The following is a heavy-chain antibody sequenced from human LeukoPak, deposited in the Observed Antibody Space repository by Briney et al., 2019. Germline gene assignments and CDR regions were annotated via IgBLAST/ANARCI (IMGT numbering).Heavy chain of an antibody. CDR3: ARVGSTSSKNWFDP. D-gene: IGHD2-2*01. CDR2: IYTSGST. Sequence: SETLSLTCTVSGGSISSGSYYWSWIRQPAGKGLEWIGRIYTSGSTNYNPSLKSRVTISVDTSKNQFSLKLSSVTAADTAVYYCARVGSTSSKNWFDPWGQGTLVTVSS. V-gene: IGHV4-61*02. CDR1: GGSISSGSYY. J-gene: IGHJ5*02.